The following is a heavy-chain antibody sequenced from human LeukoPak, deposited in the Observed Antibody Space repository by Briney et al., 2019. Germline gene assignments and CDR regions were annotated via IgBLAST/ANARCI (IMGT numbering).Heavy chain of an antibody. D-gene: IGHD2-2*01. CDR2: INHSGST. V-gene: IGHV4-34*01. CDR1: GGFFSGYY. Sequence: ASETLSLTCAVYGGFFSGYYWSWIRQPPGKGLEWIGEINHSGSTNYNPSLKSRVTISVDTSKNQFSLKLSSVTAADTAVYYCARWGLEYCSSTSCYSFDYWGQGTLVTVSS. CDR3: ARWGLEYCSSTSCYSFDY. J-gene: IGHJ4*02.